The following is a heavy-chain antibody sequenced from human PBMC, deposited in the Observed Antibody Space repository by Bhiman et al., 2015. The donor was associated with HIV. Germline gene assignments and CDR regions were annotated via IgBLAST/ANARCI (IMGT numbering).Heavy chain of an antibody. CDR1: GITISDNF. J-gene: IGHJ1*01. V-gene: IGHV3-66*02. D-gene: IGHD6-19*01. CDR3: ASRGSGGGEYFHH. CDR2: LHSGGVTA. Sequence: EVHLVESGGGLVQPGGSLRLSCAASGITISDNFMSWVRQAPGKGPEWVSVLHSGGVTAYYADSVKGRFIISRDNSKNTLYLQMNSLRVDDTAVYYCASRGSGGGEYFHHWGQGTLVTVSS.